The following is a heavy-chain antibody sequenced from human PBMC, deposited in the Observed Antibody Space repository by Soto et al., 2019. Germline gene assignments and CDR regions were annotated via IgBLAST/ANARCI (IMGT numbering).Heavy chain of an antibody. Sequence: GGSLRLSCAASGFSFSSYSMNWVRQAPGKGQEWISYLSSSKTYIWYADSVKGRFTISRDNAKNSLSLQMNSLRDEDTAVYYCVRDSGWAFDIWGLGTMVTVSS. CDR1: GFSFSSYS. D-gene: IGHD6-19*01. CDR2: LSSSKTYI. V-gene: IGHV3-21*05. J-gene: IGHJ3*02. CDR3: VRDSGWAFDI.